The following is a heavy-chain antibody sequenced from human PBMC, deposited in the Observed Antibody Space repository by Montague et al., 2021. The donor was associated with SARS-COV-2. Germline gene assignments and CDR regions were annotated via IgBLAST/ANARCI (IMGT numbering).Heavy chain of an antibody. CDR1: GDSISSYY. Sequence: SETLSLTYTVSGDSISSYYWSWIRQSPGKGLEWIGYINYSGSTNYNPSLKSRVTILVDTSKNQFSLKLRSVTAADTAVYYCARGQLWFDYWGQGTLVTVSS. V-gene: IGHV4-59*08. D-gene: IGHD5-18*01. CDR2: INYSGST. J-gene: IGHJ4*02. CDR3: ARGQLWFDY.